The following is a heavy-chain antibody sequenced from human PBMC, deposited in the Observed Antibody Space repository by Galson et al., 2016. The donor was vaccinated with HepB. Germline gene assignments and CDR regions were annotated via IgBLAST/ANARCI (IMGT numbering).Heavy chain of an antibody. CDR1: GFSFSTYT. V-gene: IGHV3-21*01. Sequence: SLRLSCAASGFSFSTYTMNWVRQAPGRGLEWISYISSSSAYVDYADSVKGRFTISGENAKNSLYLQMNSLRAEDTAVYYCARDRSRFSSGYYTGARDVFAIWGQGTVVTVSS. D-gene: IGHD3-3*01. CDR3: ARDRSRFSSGYYTGARDVFAI. CDR2: ISSSSAYV. J-gene: IGHJ3*02.